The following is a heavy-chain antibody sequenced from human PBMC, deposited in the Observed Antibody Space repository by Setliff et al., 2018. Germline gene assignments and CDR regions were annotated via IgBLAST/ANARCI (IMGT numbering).Heavy chain of an antibody. D-gene: IGHD3-10*01. V-gene: IGHV3-30*02. Sequence: GGSLRLSCAASGFSFNTYGMHWVRQAPGEGLEWVTFIRHDGNNKYYIDSVKGRFTISRENSKNTLYLEMSSLRDEDTAVYYCVRDYSMAISVGYLQHWGQGTQVTVSS. CDR3: VRDYSMAISVGYLQH. CDR2: IRHDGNNK. CDR1: GFSFNTYG. J-gene: IGHJ1*01.